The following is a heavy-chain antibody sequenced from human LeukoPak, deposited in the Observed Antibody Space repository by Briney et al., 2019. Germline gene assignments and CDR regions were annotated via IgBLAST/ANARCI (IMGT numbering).Heavy chain of an antibody. Sequence: SETLSLTCAVYGGSFSGYYWSWIRQPPGKGLEWIGEINHSGSTNYNPSLKSRVTISVDTSKNRFSLKLSSVTAADTAVYYCARGDCSSTSCLGWFDPWGQGTLVTVSS. V-gene: IGHV4-34*01. D-gene: IGHD2-2*01. J-gene: IGHJ5*02. CDR1: GGSFSGYY. CDR2: INHSGST. CDR3: ARGDCSSTSCLGWFDP.